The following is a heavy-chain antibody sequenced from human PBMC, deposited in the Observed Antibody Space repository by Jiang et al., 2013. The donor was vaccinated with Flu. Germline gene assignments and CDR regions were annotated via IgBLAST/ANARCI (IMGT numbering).Heavy chain of an antibody. V-gene: IGHV4-39*07. D-gene: IGHD2-21*01. Sequence: YWGWIRQPPGRGWSGLGVSIILGAPTTTRPSRVEGTISLDTSKRQVSLKLDSVTAADTAMYYCAAILFVGYATGAVDYWGQGTLVTVSS. CDR3: AAILFVGYATGAVDY. CDR1: Y. J-gene: IGHJ4*02. CDR2: SIILGAP.